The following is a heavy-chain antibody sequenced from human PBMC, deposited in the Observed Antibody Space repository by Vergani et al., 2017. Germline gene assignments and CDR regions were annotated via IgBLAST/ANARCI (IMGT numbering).Heavy chain of an antibody. CDR3: AGALDRPKYYYYAMDV. CDR1: GESFSGYS. J-gene: IGHJ6*02. Sequence: QVQLQQWGAGLLKPSETLSLTCAVYGESFSGYSWNWIRQPPGKGLEWIVEINHSRSPNYNPSLKSRITISVDTSKNHFALNLSSVTAADTAVYYCAGALDRPKYYYYAMDVWGQGTTVTVSS. V-gene: IGHV4-34*01. CDR2: INHSRSP.